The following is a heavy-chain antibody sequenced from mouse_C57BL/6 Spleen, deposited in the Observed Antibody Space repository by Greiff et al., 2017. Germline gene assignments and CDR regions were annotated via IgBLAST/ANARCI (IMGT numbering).Heavy chain of an antibody. V-gene: IGHV1-54*01. J-gene: IGHJ4*01. Sequence: QVQLQQSGAELVRPGTSVKVSCKASGYAFTNYLIEWVKQRPGQGLEWIGVINPGSGGTNYNEKFKGKATLTADKSSSTAYMQLSSLTSEDSAVYCCARGTTVDYAMDYWGQGTSVTVSS. CDR3: ARGTTVDYAMDY. CDR2: INPGSGGT. CDR1: GYAFTNYL. D-gene: IGHD1-1*01.